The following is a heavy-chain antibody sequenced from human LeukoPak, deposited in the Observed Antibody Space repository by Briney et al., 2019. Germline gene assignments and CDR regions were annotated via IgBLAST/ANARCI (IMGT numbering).Heavy chain of an antibody. CDR3: ARARGTAMPKDY. J-gene: IGHJ4*02. CDR2: IIPIFGTA. CDR1: GGTFSSYA. V-gene: IGHV1-69*13. D-gene: IGHD5-18*01. Sequence: GASVKVSCKASGGTFSSYAISWVRQAPGQGLEWMGGIIPIFGTANYAQKFQGRVTTTADESTSTAYMELSSLRSEDTAVYYCARARGTAMPKDYWGQGTLVTVSS.